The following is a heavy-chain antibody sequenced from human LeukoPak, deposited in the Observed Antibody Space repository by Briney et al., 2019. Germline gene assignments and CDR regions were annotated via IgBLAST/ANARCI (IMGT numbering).Heavy chain of an antibody. J-gene: IGHJ2*01. CDR3: ARHDGWAYWYFDL. CDR2: IYYSGST. V-gene: IGHV4-30-4*08. Sequence: SQTLSLTCTVSGGSISSGAYYWSWIRQHPGKGLEWIGYIYYSGSTYYNPSLKSRVTISVDTSKNQFSLKLSSVTAADTAVYYCARHDGWAYWYFDLWGRGTLVTVSS. D-gene: IGHD5-24*01. CDR1: GGSISSGAYY.